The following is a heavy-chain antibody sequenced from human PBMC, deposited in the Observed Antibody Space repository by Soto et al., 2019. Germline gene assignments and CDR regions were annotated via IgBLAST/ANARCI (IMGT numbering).Heavy chain of an antibody. J-gene: IGHJ3*02. CDR1: GLSFTTYV. Sequence: PGGSLRLSCAASGLSFTTYVMHWVRQAPGKGLEWVAVISHDGSYKYYGDAVKGRFTISRDTSKNAAYLEMNSLRPEDTAVYYCAKGLLAIVGTTLPRDAFNIWGQATMVTVSS. CDR2: ISHDGSYK. D-gene: IGHD1-26*01. V-gene: IGHV3-30*18. CDR3: AKGLLAIVGTTLPRDAFNI.